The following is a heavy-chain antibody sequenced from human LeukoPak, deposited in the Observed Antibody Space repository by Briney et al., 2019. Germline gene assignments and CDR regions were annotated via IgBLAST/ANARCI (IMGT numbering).Heavy chain of an antibody. J-gene: IGHJ4*02. CDR2: ISYDGSNK. CDR3: HYDILTGYSILDY. CDR1: GFTFDDYA. V-gene: IGHV3-30*04. D-gene: IGHD3-9*01. Sequence: SGGSLRLSCAASGFTFDDYAMHWVRQAPGKGLEWVAVISYDGSNKYYADSVKGRFTISRDNSKNTLYLQMNSLRAEDTAVYYCHYDILTGYSILDYWGQGTLVTVSS.